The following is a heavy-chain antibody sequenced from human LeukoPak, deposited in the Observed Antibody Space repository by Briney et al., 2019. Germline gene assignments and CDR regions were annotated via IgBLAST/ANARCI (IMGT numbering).Heavy chain of an antibody. V-gene: IGHV3-9*01. CDR2: ISWNSGSI. Sequence: SLRLSCAASGFTFDDYAMHWVRQAPGKGLEWVSGISWNSGSIGYADSVKGRFTISRDNAKNSLYLQMNSLRAEDTALYYCAKDRTLVVTKYYFDHWGQGTLVTVSS. CDR1: GFTFDDYA. J-gene: IGHJ4*02. CDR3: AKDRTLVVTKYYFDH. D-gene: IGHD2-15*01.